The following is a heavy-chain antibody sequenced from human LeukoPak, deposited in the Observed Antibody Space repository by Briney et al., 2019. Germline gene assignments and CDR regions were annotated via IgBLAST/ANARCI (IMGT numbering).Heavy chain of an antibody. V-gene: IGHV3-23*01. CDR1: GLTFSRYA. CDR2: ISESGSGT. J-gene: IGHJ4*02. Sequence: GGSLRLSRAVSGLTFSRYAMSWVRQAPGKGLEWVSAISESGSGTYYADSVKGRFTISRDNSKDTLSLQMNSLRAEDTAVYYCAKDIAQGYTFGSIEQDYWGQGTLVTVSS. CDR3: AKDIAQGYTFGSIEQDY. D-gene: IGHD5-18*01.